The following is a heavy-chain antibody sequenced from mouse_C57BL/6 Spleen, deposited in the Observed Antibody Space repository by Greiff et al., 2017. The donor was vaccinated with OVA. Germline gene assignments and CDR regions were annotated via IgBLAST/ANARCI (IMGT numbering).Heavy chain of an antibody. CDR2: IYPGSGST. Sequence: VQLQQPGAELVKPGASVKMSCKASGYTFTSYWITWVKQRPGQGLEWIGDIYPGSGSTNYNEKFKSKATLTVDTSSSTAYMQLSSLTSEDSAVYYCARRDYYGSSYAWYFDVWGTGTTVTVS. CDR3: ARRDYYGSSYAWYFDV. J-gene: IGHJ1*03. V-gene: IGHV1-55*01. CDR1: GYTFTSYW. D-gene: IGHD1-1*01.